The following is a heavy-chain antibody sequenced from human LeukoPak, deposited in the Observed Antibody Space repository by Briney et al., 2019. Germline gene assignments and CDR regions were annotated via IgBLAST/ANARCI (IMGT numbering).Heavy chain of an antibody. CDR2: ISGSGGST. V-gene: IGHV3-23*01. Sequence: PGGSLRLSCAASGFTFSSYAMSWVRQAPGKGLEWVSAISGSGGSTYYADSGKGRFTISRDNSKNTLYLQMNSLRAEDTAVYYCAKDLVPTTPYYYYYMDVWGKGTTVTVSS. D-gene: IGHD2-8*01. J-gene: IGHJ6*03. CDR3: AKDLVPTTPYYYYYMDV. CDR1: GFTFSSYA.